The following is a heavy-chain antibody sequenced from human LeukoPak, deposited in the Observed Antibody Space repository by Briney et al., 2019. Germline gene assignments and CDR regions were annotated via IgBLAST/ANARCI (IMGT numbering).Heavy chain of an antibody. CDR1: GYTFTGYY. D-gene: IGHD2-15*01. Sequence: ASVKVSCKASGYTFTGYYMHWVRQAPGQGLEWMGWINPNSGGTNYAQKFQGRVTMTRDTSISTGYIELSRLRSGDTAVYYCARGDIVVVVAADNWFDPWGQGTLVTVSS. V-gene: IGHV1-2*02. CDR2: INPNSGGT. J-gene: IGHJ5*02. CDR3: ARGDIVVVVAADNWFDP.